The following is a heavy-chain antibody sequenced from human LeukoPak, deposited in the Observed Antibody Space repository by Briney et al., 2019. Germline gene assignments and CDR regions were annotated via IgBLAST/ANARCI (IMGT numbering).Heavy chain of an antibody. J-gene: IGHJ6*03. D-gene: IGHD2-21*02. CDR1: GCTFGNYA. CDR3: ARNVVVTAMPYYYYYMDV. CDR2: IIPIFDTP. V-gene: IGHV1-69*06. Sequence: SVKVSCKASGCTFGNYAISWVRQAPGQGLEWMGGIIPIFDTPNYAQKFQGRVTITADKSTSTAYMELSSLRSEDTAVYYCARNVVVTAMPYYYYYMDVWGKGTTVTVSS.